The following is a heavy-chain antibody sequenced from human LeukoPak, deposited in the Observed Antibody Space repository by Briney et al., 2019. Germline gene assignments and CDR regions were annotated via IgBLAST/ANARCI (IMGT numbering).Heavy chain of an antibody. V-gene: IGHV1-2*02. CDR1: GYTFTGHH. D-gene: IGHD6-19*01. Sequence: GASVKVSCKASGYTFTGHHMRWVRQAPGQGLEWMGWIDPKSGGTNYAQKFQGRVTMTRDTSSSTGYMELSRVTSDDTAIYYCARWRGYSSGWSGPFDDWGQGTLVTVSS. CDR2: IDPKSGGT. J-gene: IGHJ4*02. CDR3: ARWRGYSSGWSGPFDD.